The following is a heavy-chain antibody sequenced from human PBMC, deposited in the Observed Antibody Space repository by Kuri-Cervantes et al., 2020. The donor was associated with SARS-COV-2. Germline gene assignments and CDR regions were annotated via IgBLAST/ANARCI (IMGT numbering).Heavy chain of an antibody. CDR2: ISSSGSAI. V-gene: IGHV3-11*04. CDR3: ARDLRLGNSLDY. D-gene: IGHD7-27*01. CDR1: GFTFSDYY. Sequence: GESLKISCAASGFTFSDYYMNWVRQPPGKGLEWVSYISSSGSAINYTDSVKGRFTISRDNAKNSVYLQMNSLRAEDTAVYYCARDLRLGNSLDYWGQGTLVTVSS. J-gene: IGHJ4*02.